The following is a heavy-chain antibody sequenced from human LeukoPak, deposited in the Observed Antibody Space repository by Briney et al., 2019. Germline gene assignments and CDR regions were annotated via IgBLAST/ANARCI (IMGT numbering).Heavy chain of an antibody. CDR3: ARENGGSYGGAIDY. J-gene: IGHJ4*02. D-gene: IGHD3-16*01. CDR2: INWNGGST. CDR1: GFTFDDYG. Sequence: GGSLRLSCAASGFTFDDYGMSWVRQAPGKGLEWVSGINWNGGSTGYADSVKGRFTISRDNAKNSPDLQMNSLRAEDTALYYCARENGGSYGGAIDYWGQGTLVTVSS. V-gene: IGHV3-20*04.